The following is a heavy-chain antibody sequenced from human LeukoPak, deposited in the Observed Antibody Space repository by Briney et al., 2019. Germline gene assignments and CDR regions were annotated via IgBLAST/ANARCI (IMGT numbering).Heavy chain of an antibody. CDR3: ARDLPSCYTKHRAFNI. CDR2: IYTSGNT. J-gene: IGHJ3*02. CDR1: GGSINSDSYY. V-gene: IGHV4-61*02. D-gene: IGHD2-2*01. Sequence: PSQTLSLTCTVSGGSINSDSYYWSWVRQPAGKGLEWIGRIYTSGNTRYNPSLSSRVTISIDMSKNQLSLKLRSVTAADTAVYYCARDLPSCYTKHRAFNIWGQGTMVTVSS.